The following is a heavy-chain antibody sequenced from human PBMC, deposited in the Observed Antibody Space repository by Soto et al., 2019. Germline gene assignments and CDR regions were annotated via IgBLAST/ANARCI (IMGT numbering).Heavy chain of an antibody. CDR3: ARASSITGTTSGAPYY. J-gene: IGHJ4*02. Sequence: GASVKVSCKASGGTFSSYTISWVRQAPGQGLEWMGRIIPILGIANYAQKFQGRVTITADKSTSTAYMELSSLRSEDTAVYYCARASSITGTTSGAPYYWGQGTPVTVSS. CDR2: IIPILGIA. CDR1: GGTFSSYT. D-gene: IGHD1-7*01. V-gene: IGHV1-69*02.